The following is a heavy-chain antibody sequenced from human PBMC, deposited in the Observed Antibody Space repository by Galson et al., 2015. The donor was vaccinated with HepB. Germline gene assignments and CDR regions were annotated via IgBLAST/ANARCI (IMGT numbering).Heavy chain of an antibody. D-gene: IGHD6-19*01. CDR1: GYTFTGYY. J-gene: IGHJ4*02. CDR3: ARDKIEDSTGWYDFDY. Sequence: SVKVSCKASGYTFTGYYMHWVRQAPGQGLEWMGRINPNSGGTNYAQKFQGRVTMTRDTSISTAYMELSRLRSDDTAVYYCARDKIEDSTGWYDFDYWGQGTLVTVSS. V-gene: IGHV1-2*06. CDR2: INPNSGGT.